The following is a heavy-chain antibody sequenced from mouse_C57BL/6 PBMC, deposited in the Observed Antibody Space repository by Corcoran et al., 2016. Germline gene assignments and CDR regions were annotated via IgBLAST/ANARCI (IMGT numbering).Heavy chain of an antibody. CDR3: ARGHYDNPYWYFDV. Sequence: EVQLQQSVAELVRPGASVKLSCITSGFNIKNTFMHWVKQRPEQGLEWIGKIDPANGYTKYAPTFQDKATITADTSSNTAYLQLSSLTSEDTAIYYCARGHYDNPYWYFDVWGTGTTVTVS. CDR1: GFNIKNTF. J-gene: IGHJ1*03. D-gene: IGHD2-1*01. CDR2: IDPANGYT. V-gene: IGHV14-3*01.